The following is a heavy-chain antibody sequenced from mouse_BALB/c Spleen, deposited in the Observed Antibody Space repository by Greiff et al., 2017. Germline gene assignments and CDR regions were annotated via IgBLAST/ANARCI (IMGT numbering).Heavy chain of an antibody. Sequence: EVQVVESGGGLVQPGGSLKLSCAASGFTFSSYTMSWVRQTPEKRLEWVAYISNGGGSTYYPDTVKGRFTISRDNAKNTLYLQMSRLKSEDTAMYYCARHRNDDWFAYWGQGTLVTVSA. V-gene: IGHV5-12-2*01. J-gene: IGHJ3*01. CDR1: GFTFSSYT. CDR2: ISNGGGST. CDR3: ARHRNDDWFAY. D-gene: IGHD2-14*01.